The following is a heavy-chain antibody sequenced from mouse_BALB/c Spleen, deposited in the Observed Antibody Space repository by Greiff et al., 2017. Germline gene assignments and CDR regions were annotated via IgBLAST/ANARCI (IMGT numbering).Heavy chain of an antibody. V-gene: IGHV5-6-5*01. Sequence: EVQLVESGGGLVQPGGSRKLSCAASGFTFSSYAMSWVRQTPEKRLEWVASISSGGSTYYPDSVKGRFTISRDNARNILYLQMSSLRSEDTAMYYCAREGDYYGSSHYAMDYWGQGTSVTVSS. CDR1: GFTFSSYA. CDR3: AREGDYYGSSHYAMDY. J-gene: IGHJ4*01. CDR2: ISSGGST. D-gene: IGHD1-1*01.